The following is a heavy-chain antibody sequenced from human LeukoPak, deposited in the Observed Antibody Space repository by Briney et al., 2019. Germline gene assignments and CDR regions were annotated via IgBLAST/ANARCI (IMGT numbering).Heavy chain of an antibody. CDR1: GFTFSSYA. CDR3: AKPGFSDYVWGSYRLYYFDY. D-gene: IGHD3-16*02. Sequence: GGSLRLSCAASGFTFSSYAMSWVRQAPGKGLEWVSAIGGSGGSTYYADSVKGRFTISRDNSKNTLYLQMNSLRAEDTAVYYCAKPGFSDYVWGSYRLYYFDYWGQGTLVTVSS. CDR2: IGGSGGST. V-gene: IGHV3-23*01. J-gene: IGHJ4*02.